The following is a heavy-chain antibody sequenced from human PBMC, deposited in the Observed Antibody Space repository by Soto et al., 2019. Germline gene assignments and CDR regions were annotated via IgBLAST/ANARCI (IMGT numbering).Heavy chain of an antibody. V-gene: IGHV4-39*01. D-gene: IGHD3-22*01. J-gene: IGHJ5*02. CDR3: ARHYYDSSVYLRWFDP. CDR1: GGSISSNNYY. Sequence: TLSLTCTVSGGSISSNNYYWGWIRQPPGKGLEWIGSIYYSGSTYYNPSLKSRLTISLDTPKNQFSLKLNSVTAADTAVYFCARHYYDSSVYLRWFDPWGQGTLVTVSS. CDR2: IYYSGST.